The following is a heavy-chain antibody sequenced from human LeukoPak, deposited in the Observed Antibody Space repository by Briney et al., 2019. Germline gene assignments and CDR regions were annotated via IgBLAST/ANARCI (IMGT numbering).Heavy chain of an antibody. J-gene: IGHJ4*02. V-gene: IGHV3-20*04. CDR3: ARAKGYYYDSSGYSTFDY. Sequence: PGGSLRLSCAASGFTFDDYGMSWVRQAPGKGLEWVSGINRNGGSTGYADSVKGRFTISRDNAKNSLYLQMNSLRAEDTALYYCARAKGYYYDSSGYSTFDYWGQGTLVTVSS. CDR2: INRNGGST. D-gene: IGHD3-22*01. CDR1: GFTFDDYG.